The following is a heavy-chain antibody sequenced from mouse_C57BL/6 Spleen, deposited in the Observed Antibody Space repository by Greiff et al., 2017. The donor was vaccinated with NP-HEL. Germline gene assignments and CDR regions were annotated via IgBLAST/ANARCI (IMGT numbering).Heavy chain of an antibody. V-gene: IGHV1-80*01. CDR2: IYPGDGDT. CDR3: ARLDWFAY. CDR1: GYAFSSYW. J-gene: IGHJ3*01. Sequence: VQRVESGAELVKPGASVKISCKASGYAFSSYWMNWVKQRPGKGLEWIGQIYPGDGDTNYNGKFKGKATLTADKSSSTAYMQLSSLTSEDSAVYFCARLDWFAYWGQGTLVTVSA.